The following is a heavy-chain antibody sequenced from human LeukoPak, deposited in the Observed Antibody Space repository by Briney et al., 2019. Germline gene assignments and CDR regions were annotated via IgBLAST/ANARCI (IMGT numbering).Heavy chain of an antibody. CDR1: GFTFDDYA. J-gene: IGHJ4*02. CDR2: ISWNSGSI. Sequence: GGSLRLSCAASGFTFDDYAMHWVRHAPGKGLEWVSGISWNSGSIGYADSVKGRFIISRDNAKNSLYLQMNSLRAEDTAVYYCARVGCSSTSCYNFDYWGQGTLVTVSS. D-gene: IGHD2-2*02. CDR3: ARVGCSSTSCYNFDY. V-gene: IGHV3-9*01.